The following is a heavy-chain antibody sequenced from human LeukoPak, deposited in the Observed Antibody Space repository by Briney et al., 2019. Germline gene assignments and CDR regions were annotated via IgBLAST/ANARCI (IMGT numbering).Heavy chain of an antibody. CDR3: AKGIAAAGWISYYYYYYGMDV. D-gene: IGHD6-13*01. CDR1: GFTFSNYG. CDR2: ISYDGSNK. V-gene: IGHV3-30*18. J-gene: IGHJ6*02. Sequence: PGGSLRLSCVGSGFTFSNYGMHWVRQAPGKGLEWVAVISYDGSNKYYADSVKGRFTISRDNSKNTLYLQMNSLRAEDTAVYYCAKGIAAAGWISYYYYYYGMDVWGQGTTVTVSS.